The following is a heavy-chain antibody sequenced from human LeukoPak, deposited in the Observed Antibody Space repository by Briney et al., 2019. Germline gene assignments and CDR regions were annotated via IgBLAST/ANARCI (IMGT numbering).Heavy chain of an antibody. CDR1: GLIFSDYS. J-gene: IGHJ4*02. D-gene: IGHD7-27*01. CDR2: IRGSASGLGSGM. Sequence: GGSLRLSCAASGLIFSDYSMNWVRQAPGKGLEWVSNIRGSASGLGSGMYYADSVKGRFTIYRDDAKNSLYLQMSSLRAEDTAFYYCARDNNWGFDYWGQGALVTVSS. V-gene: IGHV3-48*04. CDR3: ARDNNWGFDY.